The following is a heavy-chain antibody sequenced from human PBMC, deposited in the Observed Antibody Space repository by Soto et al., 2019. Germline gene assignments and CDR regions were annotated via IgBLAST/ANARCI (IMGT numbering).Heavy chain of an antibody. D-gene: IGHD3-22*01. V-gene: IGHV3-15*07. CDR3: TTDSGVHYYDSSGYYLSDFDY. J-gene: IGHJ4*02. CDR2: IKSKTDGGTT. Sequence: EVQLVESGGGLVKPGGSLRLSCAASGFTFSNAWMNWVRQAPGKGLEWVGRIKSKTDGGTTDYAAPGKGRFTISRDDSKNTLYLQMNSLKPEDTAVYYCTTDSGVHYYDSSGYYLSDFDYWGQGTLVTVSS. CDR1: GFTFSNAW.